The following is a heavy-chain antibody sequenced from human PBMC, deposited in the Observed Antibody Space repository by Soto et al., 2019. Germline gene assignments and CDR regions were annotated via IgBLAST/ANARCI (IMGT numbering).Heavy chain of an antibody. CDR3: ARDLGSGYATGDH. V-gene: IGHV1-69*12. Sequence: QVQLVQSGAEVKKPGSSVKVSCKASGDTFSGYSISWVRQAPGQGLEWMGGIIPIFGTTNYAQRFQGRVTIPADECTRTTYTELSRLKADVPVVYCWARDLGSGYATGDHWGQGPLVTVSS. J-gene: IGHJ4*02. D-gene: IGHD5-18*01. CDR1: GDTFSGYS. CDR2: IIPIFGTT.